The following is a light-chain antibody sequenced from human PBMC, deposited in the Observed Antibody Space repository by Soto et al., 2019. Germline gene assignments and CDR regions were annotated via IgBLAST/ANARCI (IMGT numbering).Light chain of an antibody. V-gene: IGKV1-33*01. CDR1: QDIRTS. CDR3: QHYDNRPPFT. CDR2: GAS. Sequence: DIPMTPSPSSLSASVGARVSITCQASQDIRTSLSWFQQKPGRAPKLLIYGASNLETGVPSRFRGSGSVTDFTFTISSLQPEDIATYYCQHYDNRPPFTFGPGTKVDIK. J-gene: IGKJ3*01.